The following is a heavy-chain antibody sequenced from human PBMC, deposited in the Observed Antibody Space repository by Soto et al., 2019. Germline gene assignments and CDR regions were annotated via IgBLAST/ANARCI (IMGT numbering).Heavy chain of an antibody. D-gene: IGHD6-19*01. Sequence: GGSLRLSCAASEFMFSNYAMNWVRQAPGKGLEWVSAISGSGGITYYADSVKGRFTISRDNSKNTLYLQMNSLRAEDTAVYYSAKAEKSSAVAGYFDSWGQGTLVTVSS. V-gene: IGHV3-23*01. CDR3: AKAEKSSAVAGYFDS. CDR2: ISGSGGIT. CDR1: EFMFSNYA. J-gene: IGHJ4*02.